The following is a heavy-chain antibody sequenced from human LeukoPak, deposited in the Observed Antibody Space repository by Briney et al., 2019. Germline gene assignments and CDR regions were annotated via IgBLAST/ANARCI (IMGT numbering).Heavy chain of an antibody. V-gene: IGHV4-34*01. CDR2: INHSGST. J-gene: IGHJ4*02. Sequence: SETLSLTCAVYGGSFSDHYWAWIRQPPGEGLEWIGEINHSGSTKYSPSLKSRVTLAVDTSKNQFSLRLNSATAADTAIYYCARGHYDASGYYFRGVDSWGQGTLVSVSS. CDR1: GGSFSDHY. D-gene: IGHD3-22*01. CDR3: ARGHYDASGYYFRGVDS.